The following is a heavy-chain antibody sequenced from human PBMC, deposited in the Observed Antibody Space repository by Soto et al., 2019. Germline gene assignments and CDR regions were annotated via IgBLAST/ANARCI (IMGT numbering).Heavy chain of an antibody. Sequence: QVQLVQSGAEVKKPGSSVKVSCKASGGTFSNSAISWVRQAPGQGLEWMGGIIPIFHTTDYAQKFQGRVTITAAESTSTAYMDLSSLRSEDTAVYYCARVPGYSHNSWVDPWGQGTLVTVSS. V-gene: IGHV1-69*12. D-gene: IGHD5-18*01. CDR2: IIPIFHTT. J-gene: IGHJ5*02. CDR3: ARVPGYSHNSWVDP. CDR1: GGTFSNSA.